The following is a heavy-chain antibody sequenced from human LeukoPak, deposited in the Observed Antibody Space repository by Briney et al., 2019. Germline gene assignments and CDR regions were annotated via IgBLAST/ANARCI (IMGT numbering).Heavy chain of an antibody. V-gene: IGHV4-34*01. CDR2: INHSGST. CDR1: GGSFSGYY. Sequence: SETLSLTCAVYGGSFSGYYWSWIRQPPGKGLEWMGEINHSGSTNYNPSLKSRVTISVDTSKNQFSLKLSSVTAADTAVYYCARDMPGIAAAGPYDAFDIWGQGTMVTVSS. J-gene: IGHJ3*02. CDR3: ARDMPGIAAAGPYDAFDI. D-gene: IGHD6-13*01.